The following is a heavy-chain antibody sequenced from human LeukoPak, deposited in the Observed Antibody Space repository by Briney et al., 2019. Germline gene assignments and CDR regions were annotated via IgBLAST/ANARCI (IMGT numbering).Heavy chain of an antibody. D-gene: IGHD2-8*01. CDR3: ARDHVLMVYATPGDWFDP. CDR1: GGSISSSSHY. J-gene: IGHJ5*02. CDR2: IYYSGST. V-gene: IGHV4-39*07. Sequence: PSETLSLTCTVSGGSISSSSHYWGWIRQPPGKGLEWIGSIYYSGSTYYNPSLKSRVTISVDTSKNQFSLKLSSVTAADTAVYYCARDHVLMVYATPGDWFDPWGQGTLVTVSS.